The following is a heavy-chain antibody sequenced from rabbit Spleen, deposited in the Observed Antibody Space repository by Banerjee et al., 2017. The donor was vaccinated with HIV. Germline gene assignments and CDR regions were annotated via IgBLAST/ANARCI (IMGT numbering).Heavy chain of an antibody. CDR1: GFSFSSANY. CDR2: IFADNTGT. CDR3: ARGAWSTDCMNL. V-gene: IGHV1S40*01. Sequence: QSLEESGGDLVKPGASLTLTCTVSGFSFSSANYMCWVRQAPGKGLEWIGIIFADNTGTYYASWVNGRFTISSDIAQNTVDLQMNSLTAADTATYFCARGAWSTDCMNLWGQGTLVTVS. J-gene: IGHJ4*01. D-gene: IGHD7-1*01.